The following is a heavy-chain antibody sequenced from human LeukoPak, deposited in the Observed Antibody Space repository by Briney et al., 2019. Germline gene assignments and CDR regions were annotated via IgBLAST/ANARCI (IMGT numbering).Heavy chain of an antibody. J-gene: IGHJ4*02. CDR1: GFTFSSYS. CDR3: ARDGIVGATNGLDY. D-gene: IGHD1-26*01. Sequence: PGGSLRLSCAASGFTFSSYSMNWVRQAPGKGLEWVSSISSSSSYIYYADSVKGRFTISRDNAKNSLYLQMNSLRAEDTAVYYCARDGIVGATNGLDYWGQGTLVTVSS. CDR2: ISSSSSYI. V-gene: IGHV3-21*01.